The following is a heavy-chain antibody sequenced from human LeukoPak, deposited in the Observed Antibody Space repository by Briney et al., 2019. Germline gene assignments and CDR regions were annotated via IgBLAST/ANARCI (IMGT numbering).Heavy chain of an antibody. CDR2: IYYSGST. Sequence: SETLSLTCTVSGGSISSYYWSWIRQPPGKGLEWIGYIYYSGSTNYNPSLKSRVTISVDTSKNQFSLKLSSVTAADTAVYYCARDISTRFDPWGQGTLVTVSS. J-gene: IGHJ5*02. V-gene: IGHV4-59*01. D-gene: IGHD2/OR15-2a*01. CDR3: ARDISTRFDP. CDR1: GGSISSYY.